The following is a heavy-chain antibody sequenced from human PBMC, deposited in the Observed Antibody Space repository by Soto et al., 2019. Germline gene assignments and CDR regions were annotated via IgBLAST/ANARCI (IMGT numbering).Heavy chain of an antibody. J-gene: IGHJ4*02. CDR2: ISYDGSNK. CDR1: GFTFSSYA. D-gene: IGHD3-3*01. CDR3: ARSRGRITIFGVVPPTSLFDY. V-gene: IGHV3-30-3*01. Sequence: VGSLRLSCAASGFTFSSYAMHWVRQAPGKGLEWVAVISYDGSNKYYADSVKGRFTISRDNSKNTLYLQMNSLRAEDTAVYYCARSRGRITIFGVVPPTSLFDYWGQGTLVTVSS.